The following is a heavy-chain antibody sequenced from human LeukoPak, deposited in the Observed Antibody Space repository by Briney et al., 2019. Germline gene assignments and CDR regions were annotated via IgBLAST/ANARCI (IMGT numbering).Heavy chain of an antibody. V-gene: IGHV3-23*01. CDR3: ANGFPSGWYDY. J-gene: IGHJ4*02. CDR1: GFTFSRYA. D-gene: IGHD6-19*01. Sequence: GGSLRLPCAASGFTFSRYAMSWVRQAPGKGLEWVSAISGSGGSTYYADSVKGRFTISRDNSKNTLYLQMNSLRAEDTAVYYCANGFPSGWYDYWGQGTLVTVSS. CDR2: ISGSGGST.